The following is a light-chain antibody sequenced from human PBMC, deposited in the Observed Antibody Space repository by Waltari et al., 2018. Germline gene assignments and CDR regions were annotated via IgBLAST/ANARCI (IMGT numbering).Light chain of an antibody. CDR2: STN. CDR3: VLYMGSGISV. CDR1: SGSVSTSYY. J-gene: IGLJ1*01. V-gene: IGLV8-61*01. Sequence: QTVVTQEPSFSVSPGGTVTLTCGLSSGSVSTSYYPSWYQQTPGQAPRTLLYSTNTRSSGVPDRFSGSILGNKAALTITGAQADDGSDYYCVLYMGSGISVFGTGTKVTVL.